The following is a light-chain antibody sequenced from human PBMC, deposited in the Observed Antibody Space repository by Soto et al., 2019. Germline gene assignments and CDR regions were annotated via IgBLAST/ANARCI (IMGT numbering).Light chain of an antibody. V-gene: IGKV3-15*01. CDR3: QHYGSSPGLT. Sequence: EVVMKMSAATLSVSKRERATLSCMASQSVSSNLAWYQQKPGQAPRLLIYGASTRATGIPDRFSGSGSGTDFTLTISRLESEDSAVYYCQHYGSSPGLTVGGGTKVDIK. J-gene: IGKJ4*01. CDR2: GAS. CDR1: QSVSSN.